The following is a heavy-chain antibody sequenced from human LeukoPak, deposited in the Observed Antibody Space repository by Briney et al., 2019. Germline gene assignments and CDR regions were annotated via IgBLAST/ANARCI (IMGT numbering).Heavy chain of an antibody. CDR2: ISGSGGST. CDR3: AKGPKYDFWSGTRDYYFDY. V-gene: IGHV3-23*01. D-gene: IGHD3-3*01. CDR1: GFTFSSYA. Sequence: GGSLRLSCAASGFTFSSYAMSWVRQAPGRGLEWVSAISGSGGSTYYSDSVKGRLTISRDNSRNTLYLQINSLRAEDTAVYYCAKGPKYDFWSGTRDYYFDYWGQGTLVTVPS. J-gene: IGHJ4*02.